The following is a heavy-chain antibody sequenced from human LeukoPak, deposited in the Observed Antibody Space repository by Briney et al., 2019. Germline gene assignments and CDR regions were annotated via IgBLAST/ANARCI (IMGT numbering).Heavy chain of an antibody. D-gene: IGHD6-13*01. J-gene: IGHJ4*02. CDR1: GFTFSSYA. CDR2: IIGSGGST. Sequence: GGSLRLSXAASGFTFSSYAMSWVRQAPGKGLEWVSAIIGSGGSTYYADSVKGRFTISRDNSKNTLYLQMNSLRAEDTAVYYCAKAAIAAAGVHHFDYWGQGTLVTVSS. CDR3: AKAAIAAAGVHHFDY. V-gene: IGHV3-23*01.